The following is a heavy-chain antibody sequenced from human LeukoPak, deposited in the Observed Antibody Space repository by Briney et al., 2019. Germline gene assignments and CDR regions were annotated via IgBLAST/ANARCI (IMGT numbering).Heavy chain of an antibody. CDR2: MNPNSGNT. V-gene: IGHV1-8*01. J-gene: IGHJ4*02. Sequence: ASVKVSCKASGYTFTSYDINWVRQATGQGLEWMGWMNPNSGNTGYAQKFQGRVTMTRNTSISTAYMELSSLRAEDTAVYYCARDFASIVGATPSDYWGQGTLVTVSS. CDR3: ARDFASIVGATPSDY. D-gene: IGHD1-26*01. CDR1: GYTFTSYD.